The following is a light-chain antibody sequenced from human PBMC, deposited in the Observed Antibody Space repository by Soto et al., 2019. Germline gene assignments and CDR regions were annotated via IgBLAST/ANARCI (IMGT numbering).Light chain of an antibody. CDR1: QSVRSNY. J-gene: IGKJ3*01. CDR2: GAS. Sequence: EIVMTQSPGTLSLSPGERATLSCRATQSVRSNYLAWYRQRPGQAPRLLIYGASSRATGIPDRFSGSGSGTDFTLTISRLEPEDFAVYYCQQYGDSPPRFTFGPGTRVDLK. V-gene: IGKV3-20*01. CDR3: QQYGDSPPRFT.